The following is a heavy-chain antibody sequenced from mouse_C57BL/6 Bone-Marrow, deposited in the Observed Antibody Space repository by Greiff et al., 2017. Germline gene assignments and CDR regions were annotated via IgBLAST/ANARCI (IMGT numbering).Heavy chain of an antibody. D-gene: IGHD1-1*01. CDR3: ARDRGVTTVVAHFDV. Sequence: VQLQESGPGLVQPSPCLSITCTASGFSLTSYGVHWVRQSPGKGLEWLGVLWSGGSTDYNAAFISRLSISKDNSKCRVFFKMNSLKAADTAIYYCARDRGVTTVVAHFDVWDSGNAVTVTA. CDR1: GFSLTSYG. CDR2: LWSGGST. J-gene: IGHJ1*01. V-gene: IGHV2-2*01.